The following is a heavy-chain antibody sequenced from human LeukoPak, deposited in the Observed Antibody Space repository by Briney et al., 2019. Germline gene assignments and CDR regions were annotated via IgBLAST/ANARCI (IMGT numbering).Heavy chain of an antibody. CDR3: ARASVTYYYYYYMDV. V-gene: IGHV4-59*01. D-gene: IGHD4-11*01. Sequence: SETLSLTCTVSGGSITNYYWSWIRQPPGKGLEWIGYIHYSGSTNYNPSLKSRVTISVDTSKNQFSLKLSSVTAADTAVYYCARASVTYYYYYYMDVWGKGTTVTVSS. J-gene: IGHJ6*03. CDR1: GGSITNYY. CDR2: IHYSGST.